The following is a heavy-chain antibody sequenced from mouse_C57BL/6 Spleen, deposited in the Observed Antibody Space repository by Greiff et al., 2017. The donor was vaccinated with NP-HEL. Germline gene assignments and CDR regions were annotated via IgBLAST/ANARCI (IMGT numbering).Heavy chain of an antibody. CDR2: IYPRDGST. CDR1: GYTFTSYD. J-gene: IGHJ4*01. V-gene: IGHV1-85*01. Sequence: VQLQQSGPELVKPGASVKLSCKASGYTFTSYDINWVKQRPGQGLEWIGWIYPRDGSTKYNEKFKGKATLTVDTSSSTAYMELHSLTSEDSAVYFCARGGIYYDYDGYAMDYWGQETSVTVSS. D-gene: IGHD2-4*01. CDR3: ARGGIYYDYDGYAMDY.